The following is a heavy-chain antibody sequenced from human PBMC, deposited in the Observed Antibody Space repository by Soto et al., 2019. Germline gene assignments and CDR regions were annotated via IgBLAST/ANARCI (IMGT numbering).Heavy chain of an antibody. V-gene: IGHV4-34*01. D-gene: IGHD1-26*01. CDR2: INHSGST. CDR3: ARGFRQGGATRFDY. CDR1: GGSFSGYY. Sequence: SETLSLTCAVYGGSFSGYYWSWIRQPPGKGLEWIGEINHSGSTNYNPALKSRVTISVDKSKNQFSLKLSSVTAADTAVYYCARGFRQGGATRFDYWGQGTLVTVSS. J-gene: IGHJ4*02.